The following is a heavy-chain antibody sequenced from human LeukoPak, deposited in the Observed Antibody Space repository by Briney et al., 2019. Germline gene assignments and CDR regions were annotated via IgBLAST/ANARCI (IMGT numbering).Heavy chain of an antibody. V-gene: IGHV4-39*07. CDR2: IYYSGST. D-gene: IGHD6-13*01. CDR3: ARWSRIAAAGNWFDP. CDR1: GGSISSSSYY. Sequence: PSETLSLTCTVSGGSISSSSYYWGWIRQPPGKGLEWIGSIYYSGSTYYNPSLKSRVTISVDTSKNQFSLKLSSVTAADTAVYYCARWSRIAAAGNWFDPWGQGTLVTVSS. J-gene: IGHJ5*02.